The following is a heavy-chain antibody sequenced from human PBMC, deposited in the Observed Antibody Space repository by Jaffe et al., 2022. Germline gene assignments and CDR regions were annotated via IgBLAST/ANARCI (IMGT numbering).Heavy chain of an antibody. V-gene: IGHV2-70*01. CDR2: IDWDDDK. CDR3: ARIRDYYGSGRGFDP. D-gene: IGHD3-10*01. Sequence: QVTLRESGPALVKPTQTLTLTCTFSGFSLSTSGMCVSWIRQPPGKALEWLALIDWDDDKYYSTSLKTRLTISKDTSKNQVVLTMTNMDPVDTATYYCARIRDYYGSGRGFDPWGQGTLVTVSS. J-gene: IGHJ5*02. CDR1: GFSLSTSGMC.